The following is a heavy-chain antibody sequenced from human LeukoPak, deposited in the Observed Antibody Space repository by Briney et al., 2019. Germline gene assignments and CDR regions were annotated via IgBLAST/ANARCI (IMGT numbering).Heavy chain of an antibody. D-gene: IGHD3-9*01. J-gene: IGHJ4*02. CDR1: GFTFSSYE. CDR3: ARPADQLDLLRYFDWLLSQVDY. Sequence: PGGSLRLSCAASGFTFSSYEMNWVRQAPGKGLEWVSYISSSGSTIYYADSVKGRFTISRDNAKNSLYLQMNSLRAEDTAVYYCARPADQLDLLRYFDWLLSQVDYWGQGTLVTVSS. V-gene: IGHV3-48*03. CDR2: ISSSGSTI.